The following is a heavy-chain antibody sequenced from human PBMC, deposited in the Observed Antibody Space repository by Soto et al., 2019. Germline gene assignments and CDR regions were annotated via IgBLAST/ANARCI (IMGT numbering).Heavy chain of an antibody. J-gene: IGHJ6*02. CDR1: GYTFTSYY. D-gene: IGHD3-22*01. CDR3: ARDHPFITDGMDV. CDR2: INPSGGST. Sequence: ASVKVSCKASGYTFTSYYMHLVRQAPGQGLEWMGIINPSGGSTSYAQKFQGRVTMTRDTSTSTVYMELSSLRSEDTAVYYCARDHPFITDGMDVWGQGTTVTVSS. V-gene: IGHV1-46*01.